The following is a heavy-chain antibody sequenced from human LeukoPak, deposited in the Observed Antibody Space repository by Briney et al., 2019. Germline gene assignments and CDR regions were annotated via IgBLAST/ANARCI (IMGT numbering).Heavy chain of an antibody. V-gene: IGHV1-46*01. CDR2: INPSGGST. CDR1: GYTFTSYY. CDR3: ARELAGDYYDSSGYYPFDY. Sequence: ASVKVSCKASGYTFTSYYMHWVRQAPGQGLEWMGIINPSGGSTSYAQKFQSRVTMTRDTSTSTVYMELSSLRSEDTAVYYCARELAGDYYDSSGYYPFDYWGQGTLVTVSS. D-gene: IGHD3-22*01. J-gene: IGHJ4*02.